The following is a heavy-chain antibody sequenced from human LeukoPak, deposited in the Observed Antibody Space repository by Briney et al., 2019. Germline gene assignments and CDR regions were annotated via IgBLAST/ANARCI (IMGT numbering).Heavy chain of an antibody. D-gene: IGHD2-2*02. J-gene: IGHJ4*02. Sequence: GASVTVSCTASGYTFTSYYMHWVRQAPGQGLEWMGIINPSGGSTSYAQKFQGRVTMTRDTSTSTVYMELSSLRSEDTAVYYCARDVYPDRSSTSCYTWVPYYWGQGTLVTVSS. V-gene: IGHV1-46*01. CDR3: ARDVYPDRSSTSCYTWVPYY. CDR1: GYTFTSYY. CDR2: INPSGGST.